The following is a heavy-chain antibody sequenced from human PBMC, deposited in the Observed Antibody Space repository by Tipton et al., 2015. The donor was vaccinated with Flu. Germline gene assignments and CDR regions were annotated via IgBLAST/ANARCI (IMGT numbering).Heavy chain of an antibody. CDR3: ARDRGGTPGY. CDR1: GFTVSSSY. J-gene: IGHJ4*02. CDR2: ISSGSSTI. V-gene: IGHV3-48*04. Sequence: SLRLSCAASGFTVSSSYMSWVRQAPGKGLEWVSYISSGSSTIYYADSVKGRFTISRDNAKSSLYLQMNSLRAEDTAVYYCARDRGGTPGYWGQGTLVTVSS.